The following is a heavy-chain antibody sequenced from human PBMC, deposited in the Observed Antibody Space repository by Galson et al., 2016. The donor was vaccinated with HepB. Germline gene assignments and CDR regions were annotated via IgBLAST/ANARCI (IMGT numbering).Heavy chain of an antibody. D-gene: IGHD3-22*01. Sequence: LRLSCAASGFTFSSYGMHWVRQAPGKGLEWVAVIWYDGSNKYYADSVKGRFTISRDNSKNTLYLQMNSLRAEDTAVYYCARDLVGVMYYFDFWGQGTLVTVAS. CDR2: IWYDGSNK. V-gene: IGHV3-33*01. CDR1: GFTFSSYG. J-gene: IGHJ4*02. CDR3: ARDLVGVMYYFDF.